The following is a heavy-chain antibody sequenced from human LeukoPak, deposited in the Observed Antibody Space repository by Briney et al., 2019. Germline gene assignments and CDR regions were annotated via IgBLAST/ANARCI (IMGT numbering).Heavy chain of an antibody. CDR1: GYSISSGYY. D-gene: IGHD4-17*01. Sequence: SETLSLTCAVSGYSISSGYYWGWIRQPPGKGLEWIGSIYHGGSTYYNPSLKSRVTISVDTSKNQFSLKLSSVTAADTAVYYCARRNGDYGDAFDIWGQGTMVTVSS. J-gene: IGHJ3*02. CDR3: ARRNGDYGDAFDI. CDR2: IYHGGST. V-gene: IGHV4-38-2*01.